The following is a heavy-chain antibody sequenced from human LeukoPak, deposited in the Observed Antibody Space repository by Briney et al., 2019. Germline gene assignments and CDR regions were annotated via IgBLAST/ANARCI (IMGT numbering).Heavy chain of an antibody. CDR2: IKDDGTEI. CDR1: GGSVSSSSSY. CDR3: GRLHPFQSSTYRPVDF. J-gene: IGHJ4*02. V-gene: IGHV3-7*01. Sequence: ETLSLTCTVSGGSVSSSSSYWAWIRQAPGKGLEWVANIKDDGTEIYYADSVKGRFTISRDDRGHSLYLQMNSLTTEDTAMYFCGRLHPFQSSTYRPVDFWGQGTVVIVSS. D-gene: IGHD2/OR15-2a*01.